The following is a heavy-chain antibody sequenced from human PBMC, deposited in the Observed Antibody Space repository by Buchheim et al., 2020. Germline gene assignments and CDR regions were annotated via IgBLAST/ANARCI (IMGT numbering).Heavy chain of an antibody. Sequence: QVQLVQSGAEVKKPGASVKVSCKASGYTFTDYHMHWVRQAPGQGLEWMGWIKPDTGVTNYAQKFQGWVTMTRDTSISTAYMELSRLRSDDTAVYYCARGGPPLYYYYYGMDVWGQGTT. CDR2: IKPDTGVT. V-gene: IGHV1-2*04. J-gene: IGHJ6*02. CDR3: ARGGPPLYYYYYGMDV. D-gene: IGHD3-16*01. CDR1: GYTFTDYH.